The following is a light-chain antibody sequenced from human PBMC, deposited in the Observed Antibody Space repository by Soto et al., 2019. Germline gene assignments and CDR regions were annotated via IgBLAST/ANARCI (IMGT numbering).Light chain of an antibody. J-gene: IGKJ1*01. V-gene: IGKV4-1*01. CDR1: QIVLYSSNNKNY. CDR2: WAS. CDR3: QQYFSTPDTWT. Sequence: DIVMTQSPDSLAVSLGERATINCKSSQIVLYSSNNKNYLAWYQQKPGQPPKLLIYWASTRESGVPDRFSGSGPGTDFTLTISSLQAEDVAVYYCQQYFSTPDTWTFGQGTKVDIK.